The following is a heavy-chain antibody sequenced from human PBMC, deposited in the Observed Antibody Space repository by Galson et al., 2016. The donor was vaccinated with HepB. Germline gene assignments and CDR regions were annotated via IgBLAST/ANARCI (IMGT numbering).Heavy chain of an antibody. J-gene: IGHJ4*02. D-gene: IGHD1-1*01. CDR2: TYYRSNYYN. Sequence: CAISGDSVSSNSGAWNWIRQSPSRGLEWLGRTYYRSNYYNDYAVYVRSRITINPDTSTNHFSLLLTSVTPDDTAVYYCARAGGLNENFYFDYWGQGTLVTVSS. V-gene: IGHV6-1*01. CDR3: ARAGGLNENFYFDY. CDR1: GDSVSSNSGA.